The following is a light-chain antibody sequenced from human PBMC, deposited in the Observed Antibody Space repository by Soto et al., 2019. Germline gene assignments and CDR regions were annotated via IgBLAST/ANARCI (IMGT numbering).Light chain of an antibody. J-gene: IGLJ2*01. V-gene: IGLV3-1*01. Sequence: SYELTQPPSVSVSPGQTASLTCSGDKLGDKYACWYQQKPGQSPVLVIYQDSKRPSGIPERFSGSNSGNTATLTISGTQAMDEADYYCQAWDSSFVFGGGTKLTVL. CDR3: QAWDSSFV. CDR2: QDS. CDR1: KLGDKY.